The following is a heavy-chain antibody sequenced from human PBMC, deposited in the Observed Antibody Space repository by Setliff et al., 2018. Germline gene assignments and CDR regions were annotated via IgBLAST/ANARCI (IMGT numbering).Heavy chain of an antibody. J-gene: IGHJ6*02. CDR2: IYHSGST. CDR3: AKSPGSGTYWDDYYYGMDV. D-gene: IGHD1-26*01. V-gene: IGHV4-4*02. Sequence: SETLSLTCAVSGGSISSSNWWSWVRQPPGKGLEWIGEIYHSGSTNYNPSLKSRVTISVDTSKNQFSLKLSSVTAADTAVYYCAKSPGSGTYWDDYYYGMDVWGQGTTVTVSS. CDR1: GGSISSSNW.